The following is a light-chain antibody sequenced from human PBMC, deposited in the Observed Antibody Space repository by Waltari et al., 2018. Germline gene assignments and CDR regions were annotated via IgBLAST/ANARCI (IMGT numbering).Light chain of an antibody. J-gene: IGLJ1*01. CDR1: SSDVGGYNY. Sequence: QSALTQPPSASGSPGQSVTISCTGTSSDVGGYNYVSWYQQHPGKAPKLMIYEVTKRPSGVPDRFSGSKSGNTASLTVSGLQAEDEADYYCSSYAGNNHYVFGTGTKVTFL. CDR3: SSYAGNNHYV. V-gene: IGLV2-8*01. CDR2: EVT.